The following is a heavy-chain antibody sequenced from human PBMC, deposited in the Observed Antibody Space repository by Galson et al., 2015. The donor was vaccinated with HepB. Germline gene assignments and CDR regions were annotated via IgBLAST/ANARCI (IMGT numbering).Heavy chain of an antibody. J-gene: IGHJ6*02. V-gene: IGHV3-21*01. Sequence: SLRLSCAASGFIFSRYSMHWVRQAPGKGLEWVSFISSSSSSYIYYADSVKGRFTVSRDNFKSSMYLQRKSLRAVDTAVYYCARAYSTGWYLGPFAPGDVWGQGTTVTVSS. CDR2: ISSSSSSYI. CDR3: ARAYSTGWYLGPFAPGDV. CDR1: GFIFSRYS. D-gene: IGHD6-19*01.